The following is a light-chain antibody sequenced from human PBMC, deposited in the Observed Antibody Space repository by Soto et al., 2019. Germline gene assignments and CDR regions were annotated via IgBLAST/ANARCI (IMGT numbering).Light chain of an antibody. CDR2: GAS. V-gene: IGKV3-20*01. Sequence: EIVLTQSPGTLSLSPGERATLSCRASQSVSSNYLTWYQRKPGQAPRLLIYGASRRATGIPDRFTGSGSGTDFTLTINRLEPEDFAVYYCQQYGGMWTFGQGTKGDIK. CDR1: QSVSSNY. CDR3: QQYGGMWT. J-gene: IGKJ1*01.